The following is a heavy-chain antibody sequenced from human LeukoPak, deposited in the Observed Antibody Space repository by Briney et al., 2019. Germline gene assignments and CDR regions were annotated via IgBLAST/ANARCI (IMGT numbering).Heavy chain of an antibody. CDR3: ARIEYYYDSSGSLAFDY. J-gene: IGHJ4*02. V-gene: IGHV2-70*11. CDR1: GFSLSTSGMC. CDR2: IDWDDDK. Sequence: SGPTLVKPTQTLTLTCTFSGFSLSTSGMCVSWIRQPPGKALEWLARIDWDDDKYYSTSLKTRLTISKDTSKNQVVLTMTNMDPVDTATYYCARIEYYYDSSGSLAFDYWGQGTLVTVPS. D-gene: IGHD3-22*01.